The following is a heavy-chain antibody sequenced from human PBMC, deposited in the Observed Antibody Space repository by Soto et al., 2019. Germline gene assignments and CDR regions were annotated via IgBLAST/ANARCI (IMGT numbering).Heavy chain of an antibody. Sequence: GGSLRLSCAASGFTFSSYAMSWVRQAPGKGLEWVSAISGSGGSTYYADSVKGRFTISRDNSKNTLYLQMNSLRAEDTAVYYCARSAYCGGDCYPPYDYWGQGTLVTVSS. J-gene: IGHJ4*02. V-gene: IGHV3-23*01. CDR1: GFTFSSYA. D-gene: IGHD2-21*02. CDR3: ARSAYCGGDCYPPYDY. CDR2: ISGSGGST.